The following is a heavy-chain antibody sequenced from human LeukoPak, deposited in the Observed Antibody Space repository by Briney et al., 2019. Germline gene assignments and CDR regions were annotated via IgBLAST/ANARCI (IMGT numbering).Heavy chain of an antibody. Sequence: GGSLRLSCAASGFSAVSGFSFSSYAMTWVRQAPGKGLEWVSSISDSGGSTYYADSVKGRFTISRDNSKNTVYLQMNSLRVDDTAVYYCARRDIVVVVSASDYWGQGTLVTVSS. J-gene: IGHJ4*02. V-gene: IGHV3-23*01. D-gene: IGHD2-15*01. CDR2: ISDSGGST. CDR1: GFSAVSGFSFSSYA. CDR3: ARRDIVVVVSASDY.